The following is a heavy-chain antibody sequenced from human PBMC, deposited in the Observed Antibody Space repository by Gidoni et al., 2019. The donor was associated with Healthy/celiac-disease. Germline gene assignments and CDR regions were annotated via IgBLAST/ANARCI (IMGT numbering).Heavy chain of an antibody. CDR2: ISAYNGNT. J-gene: IGHJ4*02. CDR3: ARDVGDFWSGYFYFDY. D-gene: IGHD3-3*01. Sequence: QVQLVQSGSEGKKPGAPAKVSCKASGYIFTTCGISWVRQATGQGLEWMGWISAYNGNTNYAQKLQGRVTMTTDTSKSTDYMELRSLRSDDTAVYYCARDVGDFWSGYFYFDYWGQGTLVTVSS. CDR1: GYIFTTCG. V-gene: IGHV1-18*04.